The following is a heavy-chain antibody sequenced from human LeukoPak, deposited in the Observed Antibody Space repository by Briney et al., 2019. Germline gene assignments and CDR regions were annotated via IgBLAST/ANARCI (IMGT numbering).Heavy chain of an antibody. D-gene: IGHD4-17*01. CDR1: RYTLTGHY. Sequence: ASVKVSCKASRYTLTGHYMHWVRQAPGQGLEWMGWIKPSNGNTNYAQKFQGRVNMTRDKSISTAYMELSSLRSDDTAVYFCARDVTKVTSSSHFYYMDVWGKGTTVTVSS. CDR2: IKPSNGNT. CDR3: ARDVTKVTSSSHFYYMDV. V-gene: IGHV1-2*02. J-gene: IGHJ6*03.